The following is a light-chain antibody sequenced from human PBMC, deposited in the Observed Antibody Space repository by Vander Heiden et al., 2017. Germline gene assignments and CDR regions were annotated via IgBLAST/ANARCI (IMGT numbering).Light chain of an antibody. CDR2: DAS. CDR3: QQRSNWPLT. Sequence: EIVLTQSPATLSLSPGERATLSCRASQSVSSYLDWYQQKPGQAPRLLIYDASNRATGIPARFSVSGSGTDFTLTISSLEPADFAVYYCQQRSNWPLTFGGGTKVEIK. CDR1: QSVSSY. J-gene: IGKJ4*01. V-gene: IGKV3-11*01.